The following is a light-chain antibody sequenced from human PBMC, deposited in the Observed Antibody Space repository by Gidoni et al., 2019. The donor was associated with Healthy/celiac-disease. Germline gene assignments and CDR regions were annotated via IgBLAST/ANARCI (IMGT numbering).Light chain of an antibody. V-gene: IGKV3-15*01. CDR2: GES. CDR3: QQDNNWPPWT. CDR1: QSVSSN. J-gene: IGKJ1*01. Sequence: EIVMTQSPATLSVSPGERATLSCRASQSVSSNLAWYQQKPGQAPRLLIYGESTRATGIPARFSGSGYGKEFTLTISSLQSEDFAVYYCQQDNNWPPWTFGQGTKVEIK.